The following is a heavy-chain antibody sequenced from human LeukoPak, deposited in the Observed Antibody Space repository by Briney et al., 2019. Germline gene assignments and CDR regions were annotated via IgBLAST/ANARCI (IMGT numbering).Heavy chain of an antibody. CDR1: GGSISSTN. Sequence: PSETLSLTCTVSGGSISSTNGTWIRSPPGKGLKGIGRIYTSGSTNYNPSLKSRVTMSVDTSKNQFSLKLSSVTAADTAVYYCARDGGYCSSTSCPVDYFDYWGQGTLVTVSS. CDR3: ARDGGYCSSTSCPVDYFDY. CDR2: IYTSGST. V-gene: IGHV4-4*07. J-gene: IGHJ4*02. D-gene: IGHD2-2*01.